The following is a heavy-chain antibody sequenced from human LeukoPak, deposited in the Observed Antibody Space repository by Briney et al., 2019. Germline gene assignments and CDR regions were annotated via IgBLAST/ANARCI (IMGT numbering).Heavy chain of an antibody. CDR1: GFSFNYAW. D-gene: IGHD3-22*01. Sequence: PGGSLILSCAASGFSFNYAWMSWVRQAPGKGLEWVGRIRSKTDGGTTDYAAPVKGRFTISRDDSKNTLYLQMNSLKTEDTAVYYCTTDYYDSSAYPLNFDYWGQGTLVTVSS. CDR2: IRSKTDGGTT. J-gene: IGHJ4*02. V-gene: IGHV3-15*01. CDR3: TTDYYDSSAYPLNFDY.